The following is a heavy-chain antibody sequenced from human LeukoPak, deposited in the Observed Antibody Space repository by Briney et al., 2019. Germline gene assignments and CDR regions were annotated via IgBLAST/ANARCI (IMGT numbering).Heavy chain of an antibody. J-gene: IGHJ2*01. CDR1: GFNFPPYW. D-gene: IGHD6-25*01. Sequence: GGSLRLSCAASGFNFPPYWMHWVRQAPGKGLVWVSRVSYDGLTTAYAESVKGRFTISRDNARNTVDLQMNSLRAEDTAVYDCARESAAAGDWFFDLWGRGSLVIVSS. V-gene: IGHV3-74*01. CDR2: VSYDGLTT. CDR3: ARESAAAGDWFFDL.